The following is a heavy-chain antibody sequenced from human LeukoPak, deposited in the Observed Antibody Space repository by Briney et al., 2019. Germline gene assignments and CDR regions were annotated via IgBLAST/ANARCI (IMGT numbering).Heavy chain of an antibody. J-gene: IGHJ5*02. CDR3: AKGAAAGQVHWFDP. D-gene: IGHD6-13*01. V-gene: IGHV3-23*01. Sequence: GGSLRLSCAASGFTFSSYAMMWVRQAPGKGLEWVSTVSGSGGGTYYADSVKGRFIISRDNSKNALYLQMNSLRGEDTAVYYCAKGAAAGQVHWFDPWGQGTLVIVSS. CDR2: VSGSGGGT. CDR1: GFTFSSYA.